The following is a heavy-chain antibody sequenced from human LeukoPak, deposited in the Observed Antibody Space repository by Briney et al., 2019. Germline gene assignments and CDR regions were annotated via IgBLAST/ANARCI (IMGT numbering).Heavy chain of an antibody. CDR1: GFTFSSYW. J-gene: IGHJ3*02. Sequence: GGSLRLSCAASGFTFSSYWMHWVRQAPGRGLVWVSRINSRGNRTNYADSVKGRFAISRDNAKNTMYLQMNSLRVEDTAVYYCARGGDCGSTSCYDDGFDIWGQGTMVTVSS. D-gene: IGHD2-2*01. V-gene: IGHV3-74*01. CDR2: INSRGNRT. CDR3: ARGGDCGSTSCYDDGFDI.